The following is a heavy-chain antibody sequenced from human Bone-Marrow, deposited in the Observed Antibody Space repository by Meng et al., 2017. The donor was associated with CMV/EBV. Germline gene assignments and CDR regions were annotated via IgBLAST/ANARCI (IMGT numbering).Heavy chain of an antibody. CDR3: ASLYCGGDCYPDY. CDR2: IYYSGST. J-gene: IGHJ4*02. CDR1: GGSISSGGYY. V-gene: IGHV4-31*03. D-gene: IGHD2-21*01. Sequence: LRLSCTVSGGSISSGGYYWSWIRQHPGKGLEWIGYIYYSGSTYYNPSLKSRVTISVDTSKNPFSLKLSSVTAADTAVYDCASLYCGGDCYPDYWGQGTLVTVYS.